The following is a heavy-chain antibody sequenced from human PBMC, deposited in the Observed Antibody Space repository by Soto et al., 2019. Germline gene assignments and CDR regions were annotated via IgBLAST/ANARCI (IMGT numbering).Heavy chain of an antibody. D-gene: IGHD2-21*02. CDR1: VGTFSSYA. V-gene: IGHV1-69*01. Sequence: QVQRVQSGAEVKKPGSSVKVSCKASVGTFSSYAISWVRQAPGQGLEWMGGIIPIFGTANYAQKFQGRVTSTADDSTSTAYMELSSLRSEDTAVDYCARLHCGGDCWGPLDYWGQGTLVTVSS. CDR2: IIPIFGTA. J-gene: IGHJ4*02. CDR3: ARLHCGGDCWGPLDY.